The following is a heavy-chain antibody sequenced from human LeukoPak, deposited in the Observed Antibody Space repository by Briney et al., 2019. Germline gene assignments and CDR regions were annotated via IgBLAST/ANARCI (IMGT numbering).Heavy chain of an antibody. CDR3: ARVSDGSGFGDY. Sequence: PGGSLRLSCVASGFTFTNYVIHWLRQAPGKGLEWVAVVSSDGINKYYTDSVKGRFTIYRDNSKNTLYLQMNSLRAEDTAVYYCARVSDGSGFGDYWGQGTLVTVSS. CDR2: VSSDGINK. J-gene: IGHJ4*02. D-gene: IGHD3-22*01. V-gene: IGHV3-30-3*01. CDR1: GFTFTNYV.